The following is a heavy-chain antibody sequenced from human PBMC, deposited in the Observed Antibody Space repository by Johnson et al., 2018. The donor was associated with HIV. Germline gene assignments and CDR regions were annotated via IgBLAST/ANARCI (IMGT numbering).Heavy chain of an antibody. CDR1: GFTFSSYD. V-gene: IGHV3-13*01. CDR3: ARPDGAVASDFNACDI. D-gene: IGHD6-19*01. Sequence: VQLVESGGGVVQPGRSLRLSCAASGFTFSSYDMHWVRQVTGKGLEWISTIGTAGDTYYPGSVKGRFTISRENAKNSLYLQMNSLRAEDTALYYCARPDGAVASDFNACDIWGQGTMVTVSS. CDR2: IGTAGDT. J-gene: IGHJ3*02.